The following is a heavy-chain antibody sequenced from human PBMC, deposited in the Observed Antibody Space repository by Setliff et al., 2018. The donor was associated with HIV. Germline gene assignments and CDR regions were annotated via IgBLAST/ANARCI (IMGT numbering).Heavy chain of an antibody. CDR1: GFTFSRYA. J-gene: IGHJ4*02. CDR2: IYIDGST. V-gene: IGHV3-66*02. CDR3: AREDPPADFHFWSGRLAD. Sequence: PGGSLRLSCAASGFTFSRYAMTWVRQAPGKGLEWVSVIYIDGSTYYADSVRGRFTISRDNYKNTLYLQMKSLRAEDTAVYYCAREDPPADFHFWSGRLADWGQGSLVTVSS. D-gene: IGHD3-3*02.